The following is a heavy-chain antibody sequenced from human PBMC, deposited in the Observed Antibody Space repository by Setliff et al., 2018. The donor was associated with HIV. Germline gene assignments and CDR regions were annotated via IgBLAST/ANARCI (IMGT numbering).Heavy chain of an antibody. CDR3: ARVAKDSSFFSTSGPSYFDP. CDR1: GGSLSSYY. J-gene: IGHJ5*02. CDR2: IYSSGTV. D-gene: IGHD3-10*01. V-gene: IGHV4-59*01. Sequence: SETLSLTCSVSGGSLSSYYWTWIRQPPGKGLEWIAYIYSSGTVNYNPSLKSRLTMSIDTSKNQFSLTIDSVTPADTALYFCARVAKDSSFFSTSGPSYFDPWGHGTLVTVSS.